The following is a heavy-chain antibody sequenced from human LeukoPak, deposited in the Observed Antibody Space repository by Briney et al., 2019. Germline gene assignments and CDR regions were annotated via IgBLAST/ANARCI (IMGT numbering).Heavy chain of an antibody. CDR3: TRGGDSSGYYSSFDY. CDR2: ISSDGSST. CDR1: GFTLSSYW. J-gene: IGHJ4*02. D-gene: IGHD3-22*01. V-gene: IGHV3-74*03. Sequence: GGSLRLSCAASGFTLSSYWMHCVPQAPGKGLVWVSLISSDGSSTKYADSVKGRFTISRDNARNTLYLQMNSLRDEDTAVYYCTRGGDSSGYYSSFDYWGQGTLVTVSS.